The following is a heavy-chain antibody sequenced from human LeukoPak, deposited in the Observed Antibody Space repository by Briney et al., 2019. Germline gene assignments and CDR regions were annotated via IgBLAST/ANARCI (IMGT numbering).Heavy chain of an antibody. J-gene: IGHJ4*02. Sequence: TGGSLRLSCAASGFTLSNYSMNWVRQAPGKGLEWVAFISSSSSYIFYADSLKGRFTISRDNAKNSLYLQMNSLRADDTAVYYCARHMVRGVSVFGLYYWGQGTLVTVSS. CDR2: ISSSSSYI. CDR1: GFTLSNYS. D-gene: IGHD3-10*01. CDR3: ARHMVRGVSVFGLYY. V-gene: IGHV3-21*01.